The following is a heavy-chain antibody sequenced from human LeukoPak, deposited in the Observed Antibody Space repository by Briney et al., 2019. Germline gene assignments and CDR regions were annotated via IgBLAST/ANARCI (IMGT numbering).Heavy chain of an antibody. D-gene: IGHD3-16*01. CDR2: IYYSGST. CDR1: GGSISSSTYY. V-gene: IGHV4-39*01. CDR3: VRGSTLRHYQY. Sequence: PSETLSLTCTVSGGSISSSTYYWGWIRRPPGKGLEWIVSIYYSGSTYYNPSLKSRTTVSVDTSKNQFSLKLSSVTAADTAVYYCVRGSTLRHYQYWGQGTLVTVSS. J-gene: IGHJ4*02.